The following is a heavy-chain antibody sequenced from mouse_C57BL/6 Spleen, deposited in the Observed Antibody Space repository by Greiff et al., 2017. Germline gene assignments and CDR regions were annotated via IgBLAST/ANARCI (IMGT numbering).Heavy chain of an antibody. CDR2: INPSNGGT. D-gene: IGHD2-1*01. V-gene: IGHV1-53*01. Sequence: VQLQQPGTELVKPGASVKLSCKASGYTFTSYWMHWVKQRPGQGLEWIGNINPSNGGTNSNEKFKSKATLTVDKSSSTAYMQLSSLTSEDSAVYYGARSAGGNYVWYFEVWGTGTTVTVSS. J-gene: IGHJ1*03. CDR1: GYTFTSYW. CDR3: ARSAGGNYVWYFEV.